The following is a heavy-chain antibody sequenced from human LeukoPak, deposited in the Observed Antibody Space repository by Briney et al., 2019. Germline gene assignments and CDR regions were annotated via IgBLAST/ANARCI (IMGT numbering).Heavy chain of an antibody. V-gene: IGHV3-48*01. CDR3: ASYCSTTSCYAVDY. Sequence: GGSLRLSCAASAFTFSSYCMNWVRQAPGKGLEWVSYISSSGSTTYYADSVKGRFTISRDNAKNSLYLQMNSLRAEDTAVYYCASYCSTTSCYAVDYWGQGTLVTVSS. J-gene: IGHJ4*02. D-gene: IGHD2-2*01. CDR2: ISSSGSTT. CDR1: AFTFSSYC.